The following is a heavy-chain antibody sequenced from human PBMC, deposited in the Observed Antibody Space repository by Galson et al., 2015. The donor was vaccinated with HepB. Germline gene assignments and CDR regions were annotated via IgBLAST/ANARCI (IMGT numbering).Heavy chain of an antibody. J-gene: IGHJ6*03. CDR3: ARTPYYDFWSGYYNYYYYYYMDV. D-gene: IGHD3-3*01. Sequence: SVKVSCKASGYTFTSYDINWVRQATGQGLEWMGWMNPNSGNTGYAQKFQGRVTMTRNTSISTAYMELSSLRSEDTAVYYCARTPYYDFWSGYYNYYYYYYMDVWGKGTTVTVSS. V-gene: IGHV1-8*01. CDR1: GYTFTSYD. CDR2: MNPNSGNT.